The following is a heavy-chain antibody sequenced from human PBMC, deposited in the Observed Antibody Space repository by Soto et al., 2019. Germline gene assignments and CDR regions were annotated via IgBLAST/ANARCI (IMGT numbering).Heavy chain of an antibody. J-gene: IGHJ4*02. CDR3: ARVEMATILVDY. CDR1: GFTFSSYW. Sequence: ESGGGLVQPGGSLRLSCAASGFTFSSYWMHWVRQAPGKGLVWVSRINSDGSSTSYADSVKGRFTISRDNAKNTLYLQMNSLRAEDTAVYYCARVEMATILVDYWGQGTLVTVSS. CDR2: INSDGSST. V-gene: IGHV3-74*02. D-gene: IGHD5-12*01.